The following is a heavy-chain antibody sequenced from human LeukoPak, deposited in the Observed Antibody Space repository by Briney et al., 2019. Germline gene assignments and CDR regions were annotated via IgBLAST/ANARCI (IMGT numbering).Heavy chain of an antibody. J-gene: IGHJ4*02. D-gene: IGHD2-21*02. CDR2: IKSKTDGGTT. CDR3: TTWVTAILGFDY. V-gene: IGHV3-15*01. Sequence: KPGGSLRLSCAASGFTFSNAWMSWVRQAPGKGLEWVGRIKSKTDGGTTDYAAPVKGRFTISRDDSKNTLYLQMNSLKTEDTAVYYCTTWVTAILGFDYWGQGTLVTVSS. CDR1: GFTFSNAW.